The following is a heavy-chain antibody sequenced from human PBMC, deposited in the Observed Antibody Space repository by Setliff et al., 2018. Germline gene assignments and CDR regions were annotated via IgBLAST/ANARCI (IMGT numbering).Heavy chain of an antibody. Sequence: GSLRLSCVASGFTFGRYWMHWVRQVPGKGLLWVSRINGDGTSITYADSVKGRFVISRDNAANMLFLEMTSLRADDTAVYYCARDFHSNYVFYYYMDVWGKGTTVTVSS. J-gene: IGHJ6*03. V-gene: IGHV3-74*03. CDR1: GFTFGRYW. CDR3: ARDFHSNYVFYYYMDV. CDR2: INGDGTSI. D-gene: IGHD4-4*01.